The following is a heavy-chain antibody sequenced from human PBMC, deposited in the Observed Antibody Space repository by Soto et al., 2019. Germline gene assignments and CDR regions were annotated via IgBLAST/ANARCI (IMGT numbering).Heavy chain of an antibody. V-gene: IGHV3-23*01. CDR1: GFTFSSYA. CDR3: PKLPIIDFWSGYYTENYFDY. CDR2: ISGSGGST. D-gene: IGHD3-3*01. J-gene: IGHJ4*02. Sequence: GGSLRLSCAACGFTFSSYAMSWVRQAPGKGLEWVSAISGSGGSTYYADSVKGRFTISRDNSKNTLYLQMNSLRAEDTAVYYCPKLPIIDFWSGYYTENYFDYWGQGTLVTVSS.